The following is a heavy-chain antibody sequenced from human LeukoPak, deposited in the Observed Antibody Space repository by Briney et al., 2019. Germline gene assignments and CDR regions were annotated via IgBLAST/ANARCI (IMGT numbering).Heavy chain of an antibody. D-gene: IGHD6-13*01. V-gene: IGHV4-59*01. CDR3: ARGVYIAAAQYGY. Sequence: PSETLSLTCTVSGGSMSSYYWSWIRQPPGKGLEWIGYIYYSGTTNYNPSLKSRVTISVDTSKNQFSLKLRSVTAADTAVYYCARGVYIAAAQYGYWAQGTLVTVTS. CDR2: IYYSGTT. J-gene: IGHJ4*02. CDR1: GGSMSSYY.